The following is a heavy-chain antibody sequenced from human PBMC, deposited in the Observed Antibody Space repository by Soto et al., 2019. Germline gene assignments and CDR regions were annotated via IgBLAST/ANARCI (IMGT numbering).Heavy chain of an antibody. CDR2: ISYDGSNK. Sequence: QVQLVESGGGVVQPGRSLRLSCAASGFTFSSYAMHWFRQAPGKGLEWVAVISYDGSNKYYADSVKGRFTISRDNSKNTLYLQMNSLRAEDTAVYYCATPYYYDSSAHPFYFDYWGQGTLVTVSS. CDR3: ATPYYYDSSAHPFYFDY. V-gene: IGHV3-30-3*01. D-gene: IGHD3-22*01. CDR1: GFTFSSYA. J-gene: IGHJ4*02.